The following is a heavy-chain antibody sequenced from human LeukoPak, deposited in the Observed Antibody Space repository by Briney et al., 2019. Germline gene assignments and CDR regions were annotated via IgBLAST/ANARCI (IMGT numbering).Heavy chain of an antibody. J-gene: IGHJ4*02. CDR1: GFSISHYY. Sequence: PGGSLRLSCAASGFSISHYYMTWVRQTPGMGLDWVSVIYTGGGTNYGDSVKGRFTISRDNSKNTLYLQMNSLRADDTAIYYCARGQAYCGADCYSDWGQGTLVTVSS. CDR2: IYTGGGT. D-gene: IGHD2-21*02. CDR3: ARGQAYCGADCYSD. V-gene: IGHV3-66*01.